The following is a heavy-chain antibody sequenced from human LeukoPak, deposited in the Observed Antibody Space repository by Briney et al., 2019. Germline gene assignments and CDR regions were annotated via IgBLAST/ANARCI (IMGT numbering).Heavy chain of an antibody. J-gene: IGHJ5*02. Sequence: QPGRSLRLSCAASGFTFDDYAMHWVRQAPGKGLEWVSGISWNSGSIGYADSVKGRFTISRDNAKNSLYLQMNSLRAEDTALYYCAKSGSSSWLNWFDPWGQGTLVTVSS. CDR3: AKSGSSSWLNWFDP. CDR1: GFTFDDYA. V-gene: IGHV3-9*01. D-gene: IGHD6-13*01. CDR2: ISWNSGSI.